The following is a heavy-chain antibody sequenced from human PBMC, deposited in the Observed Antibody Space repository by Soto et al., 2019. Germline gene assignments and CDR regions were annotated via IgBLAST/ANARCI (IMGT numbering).Heavy chain of an antibody. CDR2: IIPVFGTT. J-gene: IGHJ4*02. CDR1: GGLFSSFA. V-gene: IGHV1-69*01. D-gene: IGHD3-16*01. CDR3: ARGGGPYVWFNEF. Sequence: QGQLVQSGPEVKKPGSSVKVSCKDSGGLFSSFAISWVRQAPGQGLEWVGGIIPVFGTTNYAEKFQDRITITADESTNTAYMELSSLTSGDTAMYYCARGGGPYVWFNEFWGQGTLVTVSS.